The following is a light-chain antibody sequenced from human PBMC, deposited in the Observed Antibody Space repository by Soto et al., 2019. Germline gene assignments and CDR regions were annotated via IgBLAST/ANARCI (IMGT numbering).Light chain of an antibody. V-gene: IGKV3-11*01. Sequence: EVVLTQSPAILSLSPGERATLSCRASQSVSRYLAWYQQRPGQAPRLLMYDASNRATGIPARFSGSGSGTDFTSTISSLEPEDVAVYYCQQHSDWPLTFGGGTRVDIK. CDR3: QQHSDWPLT. CDR2: DAS. J-gene: IGKJ4*01. CDR1: QSVSRY.